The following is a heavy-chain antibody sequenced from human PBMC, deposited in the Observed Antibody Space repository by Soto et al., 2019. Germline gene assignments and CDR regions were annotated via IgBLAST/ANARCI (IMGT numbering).Heavy chain of an antibody. CDR1: GGSFSGYY. Sequence: PSETLSLTCAVYGGSFSGYYWSWIRQPPGKGLEWIGEINHSGSTNYNPSLKSRVTISVDTSKNQFSLKLSSVTAADTAVYYCAGPKTYYDFWSGYRYYYYGMDVWGQGTTVTVSS. D-gene: IGHD3-3*01. CDR3: AGPKTYYDFWSGYRYYYYGMDV. CDR2: INHSGST. J-gene: IGHJ6*02. V-gene: IGHV4-34*01.